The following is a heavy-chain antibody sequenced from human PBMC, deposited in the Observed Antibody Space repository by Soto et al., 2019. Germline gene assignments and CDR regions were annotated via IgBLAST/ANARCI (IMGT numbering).Heavy chain of an antibody. CDR2: ISSSSSNI. J-gene: IGHJ6*03. CDR3: ARRGPADQPAIPYYYYYMYV. Sequence: EVQLVESGGGLVKPGGSPRLSCAASGFTFSSYSMNWVRQAPGKGLEWVSSISSSSSNIYYADSVKGRFTISRDNAKNSLYLQMNSLRAEDTAVYYCARRGPADQPAIPYYYYYMYVWGKGTTVTVSS. CDR1: GFTFSSYS. D-gene: IGHD2-21*01. V-gene: IGHV3-21*01.